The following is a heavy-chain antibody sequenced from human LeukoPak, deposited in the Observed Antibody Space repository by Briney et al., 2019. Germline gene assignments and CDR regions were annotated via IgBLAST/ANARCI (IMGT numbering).Heavy chain of an antibody. J-gene: IGHJ4*02. D-gene: IGHD2-2*01. CDR1: GFTFSSYS. CDR3: AREVSTIDY. Sequence: PGGSLRLSCAASGFTFSSYSMNWVRQAPGKGLEWVSYISSSSTIYYADSVKGRFTISRDNAKNSLYLQMNSLRAEDTAVYYCAREVSTIDYWGQGTLVTVSS. CDR2: ISSSSTI. V-gene: IGHV3-48*01.